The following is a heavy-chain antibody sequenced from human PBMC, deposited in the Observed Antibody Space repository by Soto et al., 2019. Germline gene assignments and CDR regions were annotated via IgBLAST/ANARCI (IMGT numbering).Heavy chain of an antibody. Sequence: QVQLMQSGAEVKKPGASVKVSCKASGDTFSDYYIHWVRQAPGQGLEWMGTVNPSGGHTTYSQHFLGRVTMTRDTSTSTLHMELTSLXSEDTAVYYCARGGHVVVVTAALDYWGQGTLVTVSS. CDR1: GDTFSDYY. CDR3: ARGGHVVVVTAALDY. D-gene: IGHD2-21*02. J-gene: IGHJ4*02. CDR2: VNPSGGHT. V-gene: IGHV1-46*01.